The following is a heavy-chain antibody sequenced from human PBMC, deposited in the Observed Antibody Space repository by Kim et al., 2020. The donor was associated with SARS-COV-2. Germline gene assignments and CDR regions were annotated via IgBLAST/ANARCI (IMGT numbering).Heavy chain of an antibody. Sequence: GGSLRLSCAASGFTFSTYAMSWVRQAPGTGLESVSAISGSAGSPYSADSVKGRFTVSRDNSKSTLYLQMNSLRAEDTAVYYCAKGEYYYDSSGYELWGQGTLVTVSS. V-gene: IGHV3-23*01. CDR3: AKGEYYYDSSGYEL. CDR1: GFTFSTYA. CDR2: ISGSAGSP. D-gene: IGHD3-22*01. J-gene: IGHJ4*02.